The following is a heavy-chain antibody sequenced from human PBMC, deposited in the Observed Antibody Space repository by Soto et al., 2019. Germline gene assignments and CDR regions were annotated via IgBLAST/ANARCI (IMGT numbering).Heavy chain of an antibody. CDR1: GGSISSDDW. CDR3: ARSDCYGVCRGKWLDP. CDR2: IYHSGTT. V-gene: IGHV4-4*02. Sequence: SETLSLTCAVSGGSISSDDWWTWVRQTPGKGLEWIGEIYHSGTTNYNPSLMSRVTIAVDKAKSQFSLRLDSVTAADTVVYYCARSDCYGVCRGKWLDPWGQGILVTVSS. J-gene: IGHJ5*02. D-gene: IGHD2-21*02.